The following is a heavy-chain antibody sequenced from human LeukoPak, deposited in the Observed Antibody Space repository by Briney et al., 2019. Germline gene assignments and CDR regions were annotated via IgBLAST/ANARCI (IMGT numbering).Heavy chain of an antibody. CDR3: ARDPVASTDDAFDI. Sequence: RASVKVSCMASGCIFSSYAISWVRQAPGRGLEWMGGIIPIFGTANYAQKFQGRVTITADESTSTAYMELSSLRSEDTAVYYCARDPVASTDDAFDIWGQGTMVTVSS. CDR1: GCIFSSYA. D-gene: IGHD2-2*01. V-gene: IGHV1-69*13. J-gene: IGHJ3*02. CDR2: IIPIFGTA.